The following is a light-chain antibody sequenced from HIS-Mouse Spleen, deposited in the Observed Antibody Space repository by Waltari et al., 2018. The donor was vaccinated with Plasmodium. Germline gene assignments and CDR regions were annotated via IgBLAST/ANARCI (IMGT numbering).Light chain of an antibody. J-gene: IGLJ2*01. Sequence: SYVLTQPPSVSVAPGQTARITCGGNNIGSKSVHWYQQKPGQAPVLVVYADSDRPSGIPERFAGSNSGNTATLTISRVEAWDEADYYCQVWDSSSDHPVFGGGTKLTVL. CDR2: ADS. CDR3: QVWDSSSDHPV. CDR1: NIGSKS. V-gene: IGLV3-21*02.